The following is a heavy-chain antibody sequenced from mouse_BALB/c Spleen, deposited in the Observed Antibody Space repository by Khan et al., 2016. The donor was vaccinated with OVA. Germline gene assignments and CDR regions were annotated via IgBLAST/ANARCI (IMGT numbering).Heavy chain of an antibody. V-gene: IGHV3-8*02. CDR2: MIYTGYT. CDR1: GDSITSGY. Sequence: EVKLEESGPSLVKPSQTLSLTCSVTGDSITSGYWSWIRKFPGNKLEYMGYMIYTGYTDYNPSLKSRLALTRHTSKNQYYLQLNSVTTEDTATYNCARSTYRYAFAYWGQGTLVTVSA. J-gene: IGHJ3*01. CDR3: ARSTYRYAFAY. D-gene: IGHD2-14*01.